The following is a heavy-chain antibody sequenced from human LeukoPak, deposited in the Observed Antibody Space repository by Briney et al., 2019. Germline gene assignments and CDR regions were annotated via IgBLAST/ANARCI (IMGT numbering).Heavy chain of an antibody. CDR3: ARWSNVDYYDSSGYYYR. D-gene: IGHD3-22*01. CDR1: GFTFSSYA. Sequence: GGSLRLSCAASGFTFSSYAMHWARQAPGKGLEWVAVISYDGSNKYYADSVKGRFTISRDNAKNSLYLQMNSLRAEDTAVYYCARWSNVDYYDSSGYYYRWGQGTLVTVSS. CDR2: ISYDGSNK. V-gene: IGHV3-30*04. J-gene: IGHJ4*02.